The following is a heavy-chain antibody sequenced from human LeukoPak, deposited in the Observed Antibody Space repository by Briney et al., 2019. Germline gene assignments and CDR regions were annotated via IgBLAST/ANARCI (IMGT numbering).Heavy chain of an antibody. CDR3: ARDALYYYDSSGFNWFDP. J-gene: IGHJ5*02. V-gene: IGHV3-48*01. D-gene: IGHD3-22*01. CDR2: ISGSSSTI. Sequence: GGSLRLSCAASGFTFSSYSMNWVRQAPGKGLEWVSYISGSSSTIYYADSVKGRFTISRDNAKNSLYLQMNSLRAEDTAVYYCARDALYYYDSSGFNWFDPWGQGTPVTVSS. CDR1: GFTFSSYS.